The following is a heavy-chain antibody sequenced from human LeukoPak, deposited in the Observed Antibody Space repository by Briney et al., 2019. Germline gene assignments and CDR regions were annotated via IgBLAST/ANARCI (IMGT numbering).Heavy chain of an antibody. CDR3: ARGGYACANGLCHDY. CDR2: ISSSSSSI. J-gene: IGHJ4*02. CDR1: GFTFSTYT. D-gene: IGHD2-8*01. Sequence: PGGSLRLSCAASGFTFSTYTMNWVRQAPGKGLEWVSLISSSSSSIYYTDSVKGRFTTSRDNAKNSPYLQMNSLRAEDTAVYYCARGGYACANGLCHDYWGQGTLVTVSS. V-gene: IGHV3-21*01.